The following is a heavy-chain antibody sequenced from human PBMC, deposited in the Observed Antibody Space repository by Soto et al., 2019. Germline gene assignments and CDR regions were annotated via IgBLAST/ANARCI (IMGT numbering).Heavy chain of an antibody. J-gene: IGHJ4*02. CDR3: ARGTYYPGDNGYYYFDS. D-gene: IGHD3-3*01. V-gene: IGHV3-48*02. CDR2: FSRTSNTI. Sequence: PRGSLTLACAPSAFTFSSECMIWLRQPQGKGLGWISFFSRTSNTIYYVGSVKGRVTASRDNGKNLLYLHMNHLRHEDTAVYDCARGTYYPGDNGYYYFDSWGKGTLVTVSS. CDR1: AFTFSSEC.